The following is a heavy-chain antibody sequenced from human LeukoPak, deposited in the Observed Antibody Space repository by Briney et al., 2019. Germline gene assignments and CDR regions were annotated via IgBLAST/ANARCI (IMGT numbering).Heavy chain of an antibody. CDR2: IRSKAYGGTT. CDR1: GFTFGDYA. Sequence: GGSLRLTCTASGFTFGDYAMSWFRQAPGKGLEWVGFIRSKAYGGTTEYAASVKGRFTISRDDSKSIAYLQMNSLKTEDTAVYYCTRDSFTNYDFWSGYYTYYYYYGMDVWGQGTTVTVSS. V-gene: IGHV3-49*03. D-gene: IGHD3-3*01. J-gene: IGHJ6*02. CDR3: TRDSFTNYDFWSGYYTYYYYYGMDV.